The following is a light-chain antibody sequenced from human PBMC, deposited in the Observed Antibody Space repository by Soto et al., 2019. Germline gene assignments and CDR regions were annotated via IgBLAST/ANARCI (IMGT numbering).Light chain of an antibody. Sequence: DIQMTQSPSTLSASVGDRVTITCRASQSIDSWLAWYQQKSGKAPKLLIYDASSLESGVPSRFSGSGSGTEFTLTISSLQPDDFATYYCQQSGTFGQGTKVDIK. CDR2: DAS. V-gene: IGKV1-5*01. J-gene: IGKJ1*01. CDR3: QQSGT. CDR1: QSIDSW.